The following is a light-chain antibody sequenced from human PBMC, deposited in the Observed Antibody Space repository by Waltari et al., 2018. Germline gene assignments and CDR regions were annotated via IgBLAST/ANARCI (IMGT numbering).Light chain of an antibody. J-gene: IGKJ1*01. CDR2: WAS. CDR1: QSVLYNSNDKNY. CDR3: QQYYRSRT. V-gene: IGKV4-1*01. Sequence: DIVMTQSPDSLAVSLGERATINCKSSQSVLYNSNDKNYLAWYQQKPGQPPRLLIYWASIRESGVSYRFSGSGSGTDFTLTISSLQAEDVAVYYCQQYYRSRTFGQGTKVEIK.